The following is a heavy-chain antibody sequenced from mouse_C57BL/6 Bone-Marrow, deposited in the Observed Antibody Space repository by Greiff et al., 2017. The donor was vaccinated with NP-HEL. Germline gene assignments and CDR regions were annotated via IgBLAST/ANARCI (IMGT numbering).Heavy chain of an antibody. J-gene: IGHJ4*01. D-gene: IGHD2-2*01. CDR2: IHPNSGST. CDR1: GYTFTSYW. Sequence: QVQLQQSGAELVKPGASVKLSCKASGYTFTSYWMHWVKQRPGPGLEWIGMIHPNSGSTNYNEKFKSKATLTVDKSSSTAYMQLSSLTSEDSAVYYCARGLLWLRRRDYYAMDYWGQGTSVTVSS. CDR3: ARGLLWLRRRDYYAMDY. V-gene: IGHV1-64*01.